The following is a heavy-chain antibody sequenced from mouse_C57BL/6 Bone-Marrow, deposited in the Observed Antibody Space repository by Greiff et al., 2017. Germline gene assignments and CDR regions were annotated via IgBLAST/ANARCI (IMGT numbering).Heavy chain of an antibody. CDR1: GYTFTSYW. CDR3: ARNDYDGFAY. J-gene: IGHJ3*01. V-gene: IGHV1-69*01. Sequence: VQGVESGAELVMPGASVKLSCKASGYTFTSYWMHWVKQRPGQGLEWIGEIDPSDSYTNYNQKFKGKSTLTVDKSSSTAFMQLSSLTSEDSAVYYCARNDYDGFAYWGQGTLVTVSA. CDR2: IDPSDSYT. D-gene: IGHD2-4*01.